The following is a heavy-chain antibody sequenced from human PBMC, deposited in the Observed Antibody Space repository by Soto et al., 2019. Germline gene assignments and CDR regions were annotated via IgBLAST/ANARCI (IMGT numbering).Heavy chain of an antibody. D-gene: IGHD3-9*01. CDR3: TTEFTYYDILVVKGV. J-gene: IGHJ6*02. V-gene: IGHV3-15*01. CDR2: IKSKTDGGTT. Sequence: EVQLVESGGGLVKPGGSLRLSCAASGFTFSNAWMSWVRQAPGKGLEWVGRIKSKTDGGTTDYAAPVKGRFTNSRDDSKNTLYHQMNSLKTEETAVYYCTTEFTYYDILVVKGVWGQGTTVTVS. CDR1: GFTFSNAW.